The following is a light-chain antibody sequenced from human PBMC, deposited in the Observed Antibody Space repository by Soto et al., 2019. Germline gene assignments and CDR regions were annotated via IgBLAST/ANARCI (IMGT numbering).Light chain of an antibody. Sequence: DIVMTQSPLSLPVTPGEPASISCRSSQSLLHSNGYTYLDWYLQKPGQSPQLLIYLVSTRASGVPDRFSGSGSGTDVTLRIGRVEAEDVGIYYCVQALGYTFGQGTKLEIK. CDR2: LVS. V-gene: IGKV2-28*01. CDR3: VQALGYT. CDR1: QSLLHSNGYTY. J-gene: IGKJ2*01.